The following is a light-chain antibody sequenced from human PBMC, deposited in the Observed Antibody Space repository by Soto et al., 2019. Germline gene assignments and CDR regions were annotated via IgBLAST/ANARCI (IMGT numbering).Light chain of an antibody. Sequence: DIQMTQTTSSLSGSVGDRDTITCRASQSISSWLAWYPQKPGKANKLLIYKASTLKSGVPSRFSGSGSGTEFTLTISSLQPDDFATYYCEDYNSYSEAVGHGNKVDI. CDR1: QSISSW. CDR2: KAS. J-gene: IGKJ1*01. V-gene: IGKV1-5*03. CDR3: EDYNSYSEA.